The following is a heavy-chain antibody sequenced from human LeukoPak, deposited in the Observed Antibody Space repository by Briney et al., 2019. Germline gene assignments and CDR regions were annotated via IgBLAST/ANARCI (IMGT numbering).Heavy chain of an antibody. J-gene: IGHJ4*02. CDR1: GGSISSYY. CDR2: IYYSGST. Sequence: SETLSLTCTVSGGSISSYYWSWIRQPPGKGLEWIGYIYYSGSTNYNPSLKSRVTISVDTSKNQFSLKLSSVTAADTAVYYCARDPRGSYGDYVVLWGQGTLVTVSS. V-gene: IGHV4-59*12. D-gene: IGHD4-17*01. CDR3: ARDPRGSYGDYVVL.